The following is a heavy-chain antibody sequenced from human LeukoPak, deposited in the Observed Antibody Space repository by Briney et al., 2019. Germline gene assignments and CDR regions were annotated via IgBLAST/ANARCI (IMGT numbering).Heavy chain of an antibody. Sequence: PGGSLRLSCTASGFTFTSYWMDWVRQAPGKGLEWVANIDQDGSVKNYVGSVKGRFIISRDNTKNSLYLQINSLRAEDTAVYYCARNFGYQQFDSWGQGTLVTVSS. J-gene: IGHJ4*02. V-gene: IGHV3-7*01. CDR2: IDQDGSVK. CDR1: GFTFTSYW. D-gene: IGHD3-16*01. CDR3: ARNFGYQQFDS.